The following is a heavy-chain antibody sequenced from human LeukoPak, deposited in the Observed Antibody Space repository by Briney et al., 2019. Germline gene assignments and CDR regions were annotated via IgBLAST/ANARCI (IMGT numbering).Heavy chain of an antibody. J-gene: IGHJ4*02. D-gene: IGHD3-3*01. CDR1: GYSFTSYG. Sequence: ASVKVSCKPSGYSFTSYGIGWVRQAPGQGLEWMGLISTDNGDTNYAPNFQGRVAMTTDTSTSTAYMELRGLRSDDTAVYYCARFWSGYLPDYWGQGTLVTVSS. V-gene: IGHV1-18*01. CDR3: ARFWSGYLPDY. CDR2: ISTDNGDT.